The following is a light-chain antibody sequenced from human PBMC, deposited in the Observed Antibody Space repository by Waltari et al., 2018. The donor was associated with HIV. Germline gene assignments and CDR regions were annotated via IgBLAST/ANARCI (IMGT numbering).Light chain of an antibody. CDR1: GSDVGGYNY. CDR2: EVS. V-gene: IGLV2-14*01. CDR3: SSYTSSSTYV. J-gene: IGLJ1*01. Sequence: QSALTQPASVSGSPGQSITISCTGTGSDVGGYNYVSWYQHHPGKAPKLRIYEVSNRPSGVSNRFSGSKSGNTASLTISGLQAEDEADYYCSSYTSSSTYVFGTGTKVTVL.